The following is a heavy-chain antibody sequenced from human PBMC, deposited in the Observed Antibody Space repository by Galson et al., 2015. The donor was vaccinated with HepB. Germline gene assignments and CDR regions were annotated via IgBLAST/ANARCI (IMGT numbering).Heavy chain of an antibody. CDR3: ARDAQLERPDAFDI. CDR1: GDSVSSNSAA. CDR2: TYYRSKWYN. Sequence: CAISGDSVSSNSAAWNWIRQSPSRGLEWLGRTYYRSKWYNDYAVSVKSRITINPDTSKNQFSLQLNSVTPEDTAVYYCARDAQLERPDAFDIWGQGTMVTVSS. D-gene: IGHD1-1*01. J-gene: IGHJ3*02. V-gene: IGHV6-1*01.